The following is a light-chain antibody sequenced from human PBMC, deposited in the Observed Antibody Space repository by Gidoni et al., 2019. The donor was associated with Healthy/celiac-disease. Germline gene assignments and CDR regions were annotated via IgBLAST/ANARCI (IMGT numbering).Light chain of an antibody. CDR2: GAS. V-gene: IGKV3-15*01. CDR1: LSVSSN. J-gene: IGKJ1*01. CDR3: QQYNNWPRT. Sequence: IVMPQSPAPLSVSPGERATLSCRASLSVSSNLAWYQQKPGQAPRLLIYGASTRATGIPARFSGSGSGTEFTLTISSLQSEDFAVYYCQQYNNWPRTFXQXTKVEIK.